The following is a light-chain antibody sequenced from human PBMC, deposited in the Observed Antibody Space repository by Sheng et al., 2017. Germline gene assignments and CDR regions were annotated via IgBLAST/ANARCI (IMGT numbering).Light chain of an antibody. Sequence: EIVLTQSPATLSLSPGERATLSCRASQSVSSYLAWYQQKPGQAPRLLIYGASSRATGVPARFSGSGSGTDFTLSVSGLEPEDFAVYYCQQYDKWPLPFGGGTKVEIK. V-gene: IGKV3-11*01. CDR2: GAS. CDR1: QSVSSY. J-gene: IGKJ4*01. CDR3: QQYDKWPLP.